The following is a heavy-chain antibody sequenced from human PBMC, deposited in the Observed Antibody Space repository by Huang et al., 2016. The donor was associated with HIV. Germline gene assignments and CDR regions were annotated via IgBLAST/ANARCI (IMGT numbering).Heavy chain of an antibody. V-gene: IGHV3-30*01. D-gene: IGHD3-10*01. J-gene: IGHJ3*02. CDR3: ATDEQRGVSVTKAFDI. CDR1: GLICTNYA. Sequence: QGQLLESGGGVVQPGKSLRLSCAASGLICTNYALHWVRQAPGRVVEGVTIITFYGSREHYGDSMKGRFANSRDNYKNTVYLQINILTADDTAVYYCATDEQRGVSVTKAFDIWGQGTLVTVSS. CDR2: ITFYGSRE.